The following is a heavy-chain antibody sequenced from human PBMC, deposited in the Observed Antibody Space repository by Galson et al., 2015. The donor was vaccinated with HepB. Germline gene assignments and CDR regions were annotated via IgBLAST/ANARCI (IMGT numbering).Heavy chain of an antibody. D-gene: IGHD2-21*02. CDR2: IWYDGSNK. V-gene: IGHV3-33*08. Sequence: SLRLSCAASGFTFSSYGMHWVRQTPGKGLEWVAVIWYDGSNKYYADSVKGRFTISRDNSKNTLYLQMNSLRAEDTAVYYCARAQRAYCSGDCSIGYWGQGTLVTVSS. CDR1: GFTFSSYG. CDR3: ARAQRAYCSGDCSIGY. J-gene: IGHJ4*02.